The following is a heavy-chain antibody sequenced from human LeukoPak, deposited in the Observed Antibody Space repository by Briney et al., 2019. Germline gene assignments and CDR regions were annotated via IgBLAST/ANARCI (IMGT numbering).Heavy chain of an antibody. J-gene: IGHJ4*02. CDR2: IWYDGSNK. D-gene: IGHD3-22*01. Sequence: GRSLRLSCAASGFTFSSYGMHWVRQAPGKGLELVAVIWYDGSNKYYADSVKGRFTISRDNSKNTLYLQMNSLRAEDTAVYYYAKDGFRSYYDSRGYYNCWGQGTLVTVSS. CDR1: GFTFSSYG. V-gene: IGHV3-33*06. CDR3: AKDGFRSYYDSRGYYNC.